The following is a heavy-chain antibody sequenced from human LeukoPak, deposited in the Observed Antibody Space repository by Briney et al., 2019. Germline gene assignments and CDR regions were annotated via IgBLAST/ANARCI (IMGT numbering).Heavy chain of an antibody. Sequence: GGSLRLSCTVSGFTFSSYWMSWVRQAPGKGLEWVANIKQDGSEEYYVNSAKGRFTISRDNAKNSLYLQMNSLRAEDTAVYYCARDHFYGSDYWGQGTLVTVSS. CDR2: IKQDGSEE. CDR3: ARDHFYGSDY. D-gene: IGHD1-14*01. J-gene: IGHJ4*02. CDR1: GFTFSSYW. V-gene: IGHV3-7*01.